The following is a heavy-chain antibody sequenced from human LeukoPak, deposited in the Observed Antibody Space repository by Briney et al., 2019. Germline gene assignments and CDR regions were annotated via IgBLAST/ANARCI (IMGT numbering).Heavy chain of an antibody. CDR3: ARGGVIYDAFDI. V-gene: IGHV4-59*01. CDR1: GGSISSYY. Sequence: SETLSLTCTVSGGSISSYYWSWIRQPPGKGLEWIGYIYYSGSTNYNPSLKSRVTISVDTSKNQFSLKLSSVTAADTAVYYCARGGVIYDAFDIWGQGTMVTVSS. CDR2: IYYSGST. J-gene: IGHJ3*02. D-gene: IGHD3-16*02.